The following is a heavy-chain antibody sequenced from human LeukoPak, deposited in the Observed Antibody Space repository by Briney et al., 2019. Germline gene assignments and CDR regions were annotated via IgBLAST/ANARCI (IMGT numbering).Heavy chain of an antibody. J-gene: IGHJ4*02. CDR1: GFTFSSYA. CDR3: AKEWVDIVVVVAATRGPFDY. D-gene: IGHD2-15*01. CDR2: ISGSGGST. V-gene: IGHV3-23*01. Sequence: PGGSLRLSCAASGFTFSSYAMSWVRQAPGKGLEGVSAISGSGGSTYYADSVKGRFTISRDNSKNTLYLQMNSLRAEDTAVYYCAKEWVDIVVVVAATRGPFDYWGQGTLVTVSS.